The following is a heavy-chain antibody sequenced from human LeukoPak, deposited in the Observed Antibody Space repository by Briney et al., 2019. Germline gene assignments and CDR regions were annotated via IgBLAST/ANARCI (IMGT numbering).Heavy chain of an antibody. CDR1: GGTFSSYA. J-gene: IGHJ6*04. CDR2: IIPVFGTA. D-gene: IGHD2-2*01. V-gene: IGHV1-69*06. CDR3: ARVSLYCSSTSCYLFGANYGMDV. Sequence: ASVKVSCKASGGTFSSYAISWVRQAPGQGLEWMGGIIPVFGTANYAQKFQGRATITADKSTSTAYMELSSLRSEDTAVYYCARVSLYCSSTSCYLFGANYGMDVWGKGTTVTVSS.